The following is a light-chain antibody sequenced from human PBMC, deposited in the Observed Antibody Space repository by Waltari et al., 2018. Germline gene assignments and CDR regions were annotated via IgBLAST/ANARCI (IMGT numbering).Light chain of an antibody. Sequence: SALTQPASVSGSRGQSITICCTGTPNYIGGKDFVSWYQQHPGQAPKRLISVFTKRASGISSRFSGSKSGNTSSLTISGLQAEDEADYYCFSFTPTSRLAMFAGGTKLTV. CDR1: PNYIGGKDF. V-gene: IGLV2-14*03. CDR3: FSFTPTSRLAM. J-gene: IGLJ3*02. CDR2: VFT.